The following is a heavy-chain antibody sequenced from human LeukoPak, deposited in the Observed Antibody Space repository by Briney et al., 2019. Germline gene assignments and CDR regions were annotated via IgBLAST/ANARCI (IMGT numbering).Heavy chain of an antibody. Sequence: GGSLRLSCAASGFTFSSYAMSWVRQAPGKGLEWVSAISGSGGSTYYADSVKGRFTISRDNAKNSLSLQMNSLRAEDSALYYCARSTLGGFDYWGQGTLVTVSS. CDR3: ARSTLGGFDY. CDR2: ISGSGGST. J-gene: IGHJ4*02. CDR1: GFTFSSYA. D-gene: IGHD5/OR15-5a*01. V-gene: IGHV3-23*01.